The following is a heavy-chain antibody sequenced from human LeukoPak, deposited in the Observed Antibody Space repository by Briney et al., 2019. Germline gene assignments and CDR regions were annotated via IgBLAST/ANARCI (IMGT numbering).Heavy chain of an antibody. V-gene: IGHV3-33*01. CDR1: GFTFSSYG. CDR3: KSGGAAPGRFDY. Sequence: TGGSLRLSCAASGFTFSSYGMHWVRQAPGKGLEWVAVIWYDGSNKYYADSVKGRFTISRDNSKNTLYLQMNSLGVEDTAVYYCKSGGAAPGRFDYWGQGVLVTVSS. D-gene: IGHD6-13*01. CDR2: IWYDGSNK. J-gene: IGHJ4*02.